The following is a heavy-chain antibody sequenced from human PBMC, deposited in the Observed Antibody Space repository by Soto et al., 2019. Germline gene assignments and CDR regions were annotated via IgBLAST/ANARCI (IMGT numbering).Heavy chain of an antibody. V-gene: IGHV3-23*01. CDR1: GFTFSSYA. CDR2: ISGSGGST. D-gene: IGHD2-8*01. J-gene: IGHJ3*02. Sequence: HPGGSLRLSCAASGFTFSSYAMSWVRQAPGKGLEWVSAISGSGGSTYYADSVKGRFTISRDNSKNTLYLQMNSLRAEDTAVYYCANRDLVSSAFDIWGQGTMVTVSS. CDR3: ANRDLVSSAFDI.